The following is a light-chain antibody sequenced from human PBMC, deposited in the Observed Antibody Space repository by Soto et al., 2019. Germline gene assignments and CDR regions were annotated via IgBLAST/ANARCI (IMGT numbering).Light chain of an antibody. J-gene: IGLJ1*01. V-gene: IGLV2-23*02. CDR1: SSDVGSYNL. CDR3: CSYAGSSTSLYV. Sequence: SLLTQPASVYGSPGQSITISCTGTSSDVGSYNLVSWYQQHPGKAPKLMIYEVSKRPSGVSNRFSGSKSGNTASLTISGLQAEDEADYYCCSYAGSSTSLYVFGTGTKVTVL. CDR2: EVS.